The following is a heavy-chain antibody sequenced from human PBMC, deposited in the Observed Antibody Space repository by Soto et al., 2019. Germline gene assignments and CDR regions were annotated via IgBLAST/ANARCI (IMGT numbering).Heavy chain of an antibody. J-gene: IGHJ6*02. V-gene: IGHV4-39*07. CDR1: GGSISNSNYY. D-gene: IGHD1-26*01. CDR2: VYYNGST. Sequence: SETLSLTCTVSGGSISNSNYYWGWIRQPPGKGLEWIGNVYYNGSTYYNPSLKSRVTISVDTSKNQFSLKLSSVTAADTAVYYCARDYIVGATPYYGMDVWGQGTTVTVSS. CDR3: ARDYIVGATPYYGMDV.